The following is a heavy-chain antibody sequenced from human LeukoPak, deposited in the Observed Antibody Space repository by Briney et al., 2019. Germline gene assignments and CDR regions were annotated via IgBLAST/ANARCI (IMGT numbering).Heavy chain of an antibody. V-gene: IGHV3-48*02. Sequence: TGGSLRLSCAASGFTFSSYSMNWVRQAPGKGLEWVSYISSSSSTIYYADSVEGRFTISRDNAKNSLYLQMNSLRDEDTVVYYCARGYSYGTYYYYGMDVWGQGTTVTVSS. CDR2: ISSSSSTI. D-gene: IGHD5-18*01. CDR1: GFTFSSYS. CDR3: ARGYSYGTYYYYGMDV. J-gene: IGHJ6*02.